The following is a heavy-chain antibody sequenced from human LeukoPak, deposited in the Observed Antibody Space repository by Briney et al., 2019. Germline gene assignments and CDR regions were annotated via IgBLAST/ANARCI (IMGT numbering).Heavy chain of an antibody. J-gene: IGHJ4*02. D-gene: IGHD1/OR15-1a*01. Sequence: SSETLSLTCAVYGGSFSDYYWSWIRQPPGKGLEWIGEINHSGSTNYNPSLKSRVTTSVDTSKNQFSLKLSSVTAADTAVYYCARTNTVFYYFDYWGQGTPVTVSS. CDR1: GGSFSDYY. CDR2: INHSGST. CDR3: ARTNTVFYYFDY. V-gene: IGHV4-34*01.